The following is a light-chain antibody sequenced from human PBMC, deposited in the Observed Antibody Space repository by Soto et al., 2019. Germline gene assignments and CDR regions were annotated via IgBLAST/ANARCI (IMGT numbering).Light chain of an antibody. J-gene: IGLJ2*01. CDR3: CSYVGCVDFVL. CDR2: ETS. V-gene: IGLV2-23*01. Sequence: QSALTQPASVSGSPGQSVIISCTGTSSDVGSYNLVSWYQQYPGKAPKLMIYETSKRPSGISYRFSGSKSGNTASLTSSGLQDEDEADYYCCSYVGCVDFVLFGGGTKVTVL. CDR1: SSDVGSYNL.